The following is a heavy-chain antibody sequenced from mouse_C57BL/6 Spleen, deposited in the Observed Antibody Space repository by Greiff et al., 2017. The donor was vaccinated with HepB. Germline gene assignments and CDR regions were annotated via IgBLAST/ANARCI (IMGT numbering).Heavy chain of an antibody. D-gene: IGHD4-1*01. CDR3: ARSQSLLTGFDY. CDR2: IRNKANGYTT. J-gene: IGHJ2*01. CDR1: GFTFTDYY. V-gene: IGHV7-3*01. Sequence: EVQRVESGGGLVQPGGSLSLSCAASGFTFTDYYMSWVRQPPGKALEWLGFIRNKANGYTTEYSASVKGRFTISRDNSQSILYLQMNALRAEDSATYYCARSQSLLTGFDYWGQGTTLTVSS.